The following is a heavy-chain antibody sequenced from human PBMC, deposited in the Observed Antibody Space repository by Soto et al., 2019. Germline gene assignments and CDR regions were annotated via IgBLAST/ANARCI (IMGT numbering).Heavy chain of an antibody. J-gene: IGHJ3*02. D-gene: IGHD3-10*01. Sequence: GGSLRLSCAASGFTFSSYAMSWVRQAPGKGLGWVSAISGSGGSTYYADSVKGRFTISRDNSKNTLYLQMNSLRAEDTAVYYCAKDRAITMVRGVIRDAFDIWGQGTMVTVS. CDR3: AKDRAITMVRGVIRDAFDI. CDR2: ISGSGGST. V-gene: IGHV3-23*01. CDR1: GFTFSSYA.